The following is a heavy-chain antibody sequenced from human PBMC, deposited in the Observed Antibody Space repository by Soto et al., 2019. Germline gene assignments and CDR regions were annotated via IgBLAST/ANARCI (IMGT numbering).Heavy chain of an antibody. V-gene: IGHV4-4*02. CDR2: IYHSGST. D-gene: IGHD3-3*01. Sequence: SETLSLTCAFSGFSLSSSNWLIWVRPPPGKGLEWIGEIYHSGSTNYNPSLKSRVTISVDKSKNQFSLKLSSVTAADTAVYYCARAYDFWSGYGYYYYGMDVWGQGTTVNVS. CDR1: GFSLSSSNW. CDR3: ARAYDFWSGYGYYYYGMDV. J-gene: IGHJ6*02.